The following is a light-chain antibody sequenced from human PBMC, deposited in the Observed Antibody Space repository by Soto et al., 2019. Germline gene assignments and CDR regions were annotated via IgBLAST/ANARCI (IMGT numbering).Light chain of an antibody. CDR2: EGS. V-gene: IGLV2-23*01. CDR1: SSDVGSYNL. CDR3: CSYAGSTTYVV. J-gene: IGLJ2*01. Sequence: QSALTQPASVSGSPGQSITISCTGTSSDVGSYNLVSWYQQHPGKAPKLMIYEGSKRNSGVSNRFSGSKSGNTASLTISGLQAEDEADYSCCSYAGSTTYVVFGGGTKLTVL.